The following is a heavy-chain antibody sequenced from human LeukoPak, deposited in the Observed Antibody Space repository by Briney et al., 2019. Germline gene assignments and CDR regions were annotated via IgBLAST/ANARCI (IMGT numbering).Heavy chain of an antibody. Sequence: SETLSLTCTVSGASVTDYYWSWIRHSPAEGLEWISYHSGNPDYNPSLRSRVTTSLDTSKNQFSLYLISVSAADTAVYYCTRGHWGLQSWSQGTLVTVSS. CDR2: HSGNP. J-gene: IGHJ5*02. D-gene: IGHD7-27*01. CDR1: GASVTDYY. V-gene: IGHV4-59*02. CDR3: TRGHWGLQS.